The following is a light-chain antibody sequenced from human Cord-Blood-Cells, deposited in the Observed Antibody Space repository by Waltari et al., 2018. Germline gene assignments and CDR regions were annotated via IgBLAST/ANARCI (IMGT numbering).Light chain of an antibody. CDR1: QSVLYSSNNKNY. CDR2: WAS. Sequence: DIVMTQSPDSLAVSLGERATINCKSSQSVLYSSNNKNYLAWYQHKPGQPPKLLIYWASTRESGVPDRFSGSGSGTDFTLTSSSLQAEDVAVYYCQQYYSTPTFGQGTKVEIK. J-gene: IGKJ1*01. CDR3: QQYYSTPT. V-gene: IGKV4-1*01.